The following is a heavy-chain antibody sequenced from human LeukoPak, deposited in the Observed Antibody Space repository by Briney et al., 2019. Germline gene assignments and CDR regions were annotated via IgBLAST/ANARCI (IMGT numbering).Heavy chain of an antibody. D-gene: IGHD6-13*01. V-gene: IGHV4-34*01. CDR3: ARALAAAGEYFDY. J-gene: IGHJ4*02. CDR2: INHSGST. Sequence: SETLSLTCTVSGGSISSYYWSWIRQPPGKGLEWIGEINHSGSTNYNPSLKSRVTISVDTSKNQFSLKLSSVTAADTAVYYCARALAAAGEYFDYWGQGTLVTVSS. CDR1: GGSISSYY.